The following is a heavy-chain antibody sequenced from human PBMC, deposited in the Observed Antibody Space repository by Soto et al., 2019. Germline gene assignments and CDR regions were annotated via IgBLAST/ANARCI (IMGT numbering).Heavy chain of an antibody. V-gene: IGHV4-39*01. Sequence: ETLSLPSTVSGGSISSSSYYWGWKRQPPGKGLEWIGSIYYSGSTYYNPSLKSRVTISVDTSKNQFSLKLSSVTAADTAVYYCARIGLYYYMDVWGKGTTVTVSS. CDR1: GGSISSSSYY. D-gene: IGHD3-22*01. J-gene: IGHJ6*03. CDR2: IYYSGST. CDR3: ARIGLYYYMDV.